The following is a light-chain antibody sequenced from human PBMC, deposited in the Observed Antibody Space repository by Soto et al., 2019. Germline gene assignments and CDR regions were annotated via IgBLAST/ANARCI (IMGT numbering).Light chain of an antibody. CDR1: QSVNSSY. CDR3: QQYGRSPPMYT. V-gene: IGKV3-20*01. Sequence: DIVLTQSPCTLSLSPGERATLSCRASQSVNSSYLAWYQQKPSQAPRLLIYAASSRATGIPDRFSCSGCGTDLTLTISRLEPQDFAVYYCQQYGRSPPMYTFGQGTKLEIK. CDR2: AAS. J-gene: IGKJ2*01.